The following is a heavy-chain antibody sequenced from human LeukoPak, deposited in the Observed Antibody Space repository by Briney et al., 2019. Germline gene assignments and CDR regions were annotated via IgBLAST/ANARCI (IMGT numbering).Heavy chain of an antibody. CDR2: IWYDGSNK. CDR1: GFIFSTYG. V-gene: IGHV3-33*01. D-gene: IGHD5-18*01. Sequence: GGSLRLSCEASGFIFSTYGMHWVRQAPGKGLEWVAVIWYDGSNKYYADSVKGRFTISRDNSKNTLYLQVNSLRAEDTAVYYCARDAVDTANAVWGQGTTVTVSS. CDR3: ARDAVDTANAV. J-gene: IGHJ6*02.